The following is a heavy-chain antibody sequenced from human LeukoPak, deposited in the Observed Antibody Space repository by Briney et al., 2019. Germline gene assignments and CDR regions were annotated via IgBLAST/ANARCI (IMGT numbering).Heavy chain of an antibody. CDR1: GYTFTNYW. Sequence: GESLQISCMGSGYTFTNYWIGWVRQLPGKGLEWMGIIYPGDSDTRYSPSFQGQVTISADKSINTAYLQWRSLRASDSAMYYCATTSWFTNFAFDYWGLGTLVTVSS. D-gene: IGHD3-10*01. CDR3: ATTSWFTNFAFDY. V-gene: IGHV5-51*01. J-gene: IGHJ4*02. CDR2: IYPGDSDT.